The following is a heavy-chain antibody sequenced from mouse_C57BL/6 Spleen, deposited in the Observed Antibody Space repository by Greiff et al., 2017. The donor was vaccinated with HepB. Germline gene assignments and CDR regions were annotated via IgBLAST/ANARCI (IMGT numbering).Heavy chain of an antibody. CDR1: GYTFTSYG. V-gene: IGHV1-81*01. Sequence: VQLQQSGAELARPGASVKLSCKASGYTFTSYGISWVKQRTGQGLEWIGEIYPRSGNTYYNEKFKGKATLTADKSSSTAYMELRSLTSEDSAVYFCAREGASMVTNPMDYWGQGTSVTVSS. D-gene: IGHD2-2*01. CDR3: AREGASMVTNPMDY. J-gene: IGHJ4*01. CDR2: IYPRSGNT.